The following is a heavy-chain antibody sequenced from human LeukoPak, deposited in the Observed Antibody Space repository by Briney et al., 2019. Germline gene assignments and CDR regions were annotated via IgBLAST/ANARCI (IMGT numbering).Heavy chain of an antibody. Sequence: ASVKVSCKASGYTFTGYYMHWVRQAPGQGLEWMGWINPNSGGTSYAQKFQGRVTITADKSTSTAYMELSSLRSEDTAVYYCARAWGSWDPYHFDYWGQGTLVTVSS. CDR1: GYTFTGYY. J-gene: IGHJ4*02. CDR2: INPNSGGT. D-gene: IGHD6-13*01. V-gene: IGHV1-2*02. CDR3: ARAWGSWDPYHFDY.